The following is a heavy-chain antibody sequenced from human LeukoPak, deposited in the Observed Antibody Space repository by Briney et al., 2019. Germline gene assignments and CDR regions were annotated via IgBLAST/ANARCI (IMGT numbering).Heavy chain of an antibody. D-gene: IGHD5-18*01. Sequence: GGSLRLSCAASGFTFSNYGMHWVRRAPGKGLEWLAVIWYDGSKKYYTDSVKGRFTVSRDNSRKMLYLQMNSLRAEDTAVYYCARNTAQSAFDIWGQGTMVTVSS. V-gene: IGHV3-33*01. CDR3: ARNTAQSAFDI. CDR2: IWYDGSKK. J-gene: IGHJ3*02. CDR1: GFTFSNYG.